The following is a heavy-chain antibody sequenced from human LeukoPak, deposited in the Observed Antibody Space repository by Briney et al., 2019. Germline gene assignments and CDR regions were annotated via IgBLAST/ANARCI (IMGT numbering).Heavy chain of an antibody. CDR1: GYNFVSYG. CDR2: ISSYSGRK. V-gene: IGHV1-18*04. D-gene: IGHD3-3*01. CDR3: ARDPNYDFWSGSYTRWFDP. Sequence: GSVKVSCKASGYNFVSYGIDWVRQAPGQGLEGLGWISSYSGRKIYAHNLQGRVTMTTNISKSTAYMELVNLKSDDTAVYFCARDPNYDFWSGSYTRWFDPWGQGTLVTVSS. J-gene: IGHJ5*02.